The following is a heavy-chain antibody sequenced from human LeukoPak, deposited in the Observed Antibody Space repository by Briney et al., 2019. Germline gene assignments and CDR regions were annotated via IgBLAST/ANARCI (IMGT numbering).Heavy chain of an antibody. J-gene: IGHJ4*02. V-gene: IGHV3-53*01. Sequence: GGSLRLSCAASGLTVSSNCMSWVRQAPGKGLEWVSFIYSGGDTYYADSVKGRFTISRDNSKNTFHLQMNSLRAEDTAVYYCAKDSRGYQDYFDYWGQGTLVTVSS. CDR2: IYSGGDT. D-gene: IGHD3-22*01. CDR3: AKDSRGYQDYFDY. CDR1: GLTVSSNC.